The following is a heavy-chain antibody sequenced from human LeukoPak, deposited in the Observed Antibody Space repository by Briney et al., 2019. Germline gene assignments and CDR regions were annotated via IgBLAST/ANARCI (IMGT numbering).Heavy chain of an antibody. CDR3: ARHTRDCSNGVCWFDP. V-gene: IGHV5-51*01. CDR1: GYSFISYW. Sequence: GESLKISCKGSGYSFISYWIGWVRQTPGKGLEWMGIIYPGDSDIRYSPSFQGQVTTSADKSISTAYLQWSSLKASDTAMYYCARHTRDCSNGVCWFDPWGQGTLVTVSS. J-gene: IGHJ5*02. D-gene: IGHD2-8*01. CDR2: IYPGDSDI.